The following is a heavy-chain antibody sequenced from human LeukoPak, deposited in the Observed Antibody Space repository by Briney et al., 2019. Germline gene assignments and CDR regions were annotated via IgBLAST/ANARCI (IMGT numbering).Heavy chain of an antibody. V-gene: IGHV4-4*09. CDR2: IYTSGST. Sequence: PAETLSLTCTVSGFSISSYYWSWIRQPPGKGLEWIGYIYTSGSTNYNTSLKSRVTISADTSKNKFSLKLSSMTAADTAVYYCARSSDQLLPYFDYWGQGTLVTVSS. CDR1: GFSISSYY. CDR3: ARSSDQLLPYFDY. D-gene: IGHD2-2*01. J-gene: IGHJ4*02.